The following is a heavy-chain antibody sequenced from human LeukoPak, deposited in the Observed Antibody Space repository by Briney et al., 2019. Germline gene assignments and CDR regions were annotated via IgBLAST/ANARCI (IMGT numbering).Heavy chain of an antibody. Sequence: GGSLRLSCAASGFTFKLYWMHWVRQVPGKRPVWVSRINDDGSDTIYADSVKGRFTISRDNAKDSLYLQMNSLRAEDTAVYYCVRSDGGNPLTNWGQGTLVTVSS. D-gene: IGHD4-23*01. J-gene: IGHJ4*02. CDR3: VRSDGGNPLTN. CDR1: GFTFKLYW. V-gene: IGHV3-74*01. CDR2: INDDGSDT.